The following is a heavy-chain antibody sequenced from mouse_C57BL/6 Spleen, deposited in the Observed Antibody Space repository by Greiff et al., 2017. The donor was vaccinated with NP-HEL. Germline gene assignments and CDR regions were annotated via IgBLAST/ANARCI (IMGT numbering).Heavy chain of an antibody. CDR2: IHPNSGST. CDR1: GYTFTSYW. J-gene: IGHJ2*01. CDR3: ARLRTTVVARGFDY. D-gene: IGHD1-1*01. V-gene: IGHV1-64*01. Sequence: QVQLKQPGAELVKPGASVKLSCKASGYTFTSYWMHWVKQRPGQGLEWIGMIHPNSGSTNYNEKCKSKATLTVDKSSSTAHMQLSSLTSEDSAVYYCARLRTTVVARGFDYWGQGTTLTVSS.